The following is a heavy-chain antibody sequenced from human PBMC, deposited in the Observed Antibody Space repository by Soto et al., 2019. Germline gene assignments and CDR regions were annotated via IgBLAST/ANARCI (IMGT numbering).Heavy chain of an antibody. D-gene: IGHD3-3*01. CDR2: MNTNTGNT. Sequence: QVLLVQSGADVKKPGASVKVSCKTSGYTFTECDINWVRQAPGQGLEWMGWMNTNTGNTGYAQKFQGRVTMTRDTSISTAYMELRRLRSEDTAVYYYARVVRFFGGHAGYWGQGTLVTVSS. CDR1: GYTFTECD. J-gene: IGHJ4*02. V-gene: IGHV1-8*01. CDR3: ARVVRFFGGHAGY.